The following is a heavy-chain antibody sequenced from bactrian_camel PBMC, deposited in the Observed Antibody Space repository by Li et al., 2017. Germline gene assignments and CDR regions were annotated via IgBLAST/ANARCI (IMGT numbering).Heavy chain of an antibody. CDR3: AGRTDGNCGVWYLTTTSAFQY. J-gene: IGHJ4*01. D-gene: IGHD3*01. CDR2: FIGHGTT. CDR1: GYTHSPYVHS. V-gene: IGHV3S63*01. Sequence: HVQLVESGGGLVQAGGSLRLSCVASGYTHSPYVHSMGWFRQSFGNEREGDAVFIGHGTTYYGDFVKGRFTISLDNAKSTVYLHMTNLNPEDTAMYYCAGRTDGNCGVWYLTTTSAFQYWGQGTQVTVS.